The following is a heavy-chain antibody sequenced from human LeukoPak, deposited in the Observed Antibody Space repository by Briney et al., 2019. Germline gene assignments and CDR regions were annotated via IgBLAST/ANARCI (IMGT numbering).Heavy chain of an antibody. D-gene: IGHD1-1*01. CDR3: ARGWAIWDSSTTGTGWFDP. V-gene: IGHV4-34*01. CDR1: GGSFSGYY. Sequence: SETLSLTCAVYGGSFSGYYWSWIRQPPGKGLEWIGEINHSGSTNYNPSLKSRVTISVDTSKNQFSLKLSSVTAADTAVYYCARGWAIWDSSTTGTGWFDPWGQGTLVTVSS. CDR2: INHSGST. J-gene: IGHJ5*02.